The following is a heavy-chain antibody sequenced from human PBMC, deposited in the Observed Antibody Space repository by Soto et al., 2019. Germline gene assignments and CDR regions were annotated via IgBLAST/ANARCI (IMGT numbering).Heavy chain of an antibody. CDR2: MSGVGGST. Sequence: EVQLLESGGGVTPPGGSLRLSCVASGFNFNNYAMSWVRQAPGKGLEWVEAMSGVGGSTYYADSVKGGYTISRDNSKNTLFVQMRRLRADDTAVYYCAHIPFTGGSRPGFGYAFHYWGQGTLVTVSS. D-gene: IGHD2-8*02. CDR3: AHIPFTGGSRPGFGYAFHY. J-gene: IGHJ4*02. V-gene: IGHV3-23*01. CDR1: GFNFNNYA.